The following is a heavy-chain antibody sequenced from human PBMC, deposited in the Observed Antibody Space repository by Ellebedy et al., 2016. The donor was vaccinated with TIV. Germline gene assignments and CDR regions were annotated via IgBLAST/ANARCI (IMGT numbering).Heavy chain of an antibody. J-gene: IGHJ4*02. CDR1: GVTFSNHA. V-gene: IGHV3-64*04. Sequence: GESLKISCSASGVTFSNHAMHWVRQAPGKGLEYVSAISSNGGSTYHAASVKGRFTISRDNSKNTLYLQMNSLRAEDTAVYYSARESWKKNTCDFAYWGLGTLVTVSS. CDR2: ISSNGGST. D-gene: IGHD1-1*01. CDR3: ARESWKKNTCDFAY.